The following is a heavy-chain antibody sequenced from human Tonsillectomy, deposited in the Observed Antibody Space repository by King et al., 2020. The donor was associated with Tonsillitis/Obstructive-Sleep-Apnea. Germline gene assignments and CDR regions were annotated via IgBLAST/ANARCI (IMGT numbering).Heavy chain of an antibody. CDR2: IHTSGST. V-gene: IGHV4-4*07. J-gene: IGHJ6*02. CDR3: ARDYSSGYGLDV. CDR1: GGSISSYY. D-gene: IGHD6-19*01. Sequence: VQLQESGPGLVKPWETLSLTCTVSGGSISSYYWNWIRQPAGKRLEWIGRIHTSGSTNYNPSLKSRVTMSVDTSKNRVSLRLNSVTAADTAVYYCARDYSSGYGLDVWGQGTTVTVSS.